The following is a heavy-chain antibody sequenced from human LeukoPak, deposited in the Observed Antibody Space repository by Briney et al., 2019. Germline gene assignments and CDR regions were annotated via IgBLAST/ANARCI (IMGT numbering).Heavy chain of an antibody. J-gene: IGHJ4*02. Sequence: SQTLSLTCTVSGGSISSGSYYWSWIRKPAGKGLEWVVRIYTSGSTNYNPSLKSRLTISVHTSKNQFSLKLTPVPAADTAVYYCARSGLTYYYDSSGYYYLGYWGQGTLVTVSS. D-gene: IGHD3-22*01. CDR3: ARSGLTYYYDSSGYYYLGY. V-gene: IGHV4-61*02. CDR2: IYTSGST. CDR1: GGSISSGSYY.